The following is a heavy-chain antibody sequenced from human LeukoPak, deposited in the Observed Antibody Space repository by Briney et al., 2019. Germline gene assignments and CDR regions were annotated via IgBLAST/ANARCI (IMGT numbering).Heavy chain of an antibody. J-gene: IGHJ4*02. CDR1: GGTFSSYA. Sequence: SVKVSCKASGGTFSSYAISWVRQAPGQGLEWMGGVIPIFGTANYAQKFQGRVTITTDESTSTAYMELSSLRSEDTAVYYCAREGSAHYDFWSGYYGHLDYWGQGTLVTVSS. CDR3: AREGSAHYDFWSGYYGHLDY. V-gene: IGHV1-69*05. D-gene: IGHD3-3*01. CDR2: VIPIFGTA.